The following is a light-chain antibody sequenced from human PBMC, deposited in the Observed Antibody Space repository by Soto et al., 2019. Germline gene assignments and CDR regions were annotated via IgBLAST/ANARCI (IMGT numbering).Light chain of an antibody. V-gene: IGKV3-20*01. Sequence: IVMTQSPATLSLSPGEGVTLSCRASQSVSSGLAWYQQKPGQAPRLLISGASSRATGIPDRFSGSGSGTDFTLTISRLETEDFAVYYCQQYGSSPPITFGQGTRLEI. CDR1: QSVSSG. CDR2: GAS. CDR3: QQYGSSPPIT. J-gene: IGKJ5*01.